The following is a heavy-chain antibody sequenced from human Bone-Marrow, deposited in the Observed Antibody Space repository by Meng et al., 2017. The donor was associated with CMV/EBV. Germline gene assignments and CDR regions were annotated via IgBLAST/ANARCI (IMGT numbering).Heavy chain of an antibody. CDR1: GFTFDDYA. Sequence: GGSLRLSCAASGFTFDDYAMHWVRQAPGKGLEWVSGISWNSGSIGYADSVKGRFTISRDNAKNSLYLQMNSLRAEDTAVYYCASSPRVEYYYDSSGYPADYWGQGTLVTVSS. J-gene: IGHJ4*02. V-gene: IGHV3-9*01. CDR3: ASSPRVEYYYDSSGYPADY. D-gene: IGHD3-22*01. CDR2: ISWNSGSI.